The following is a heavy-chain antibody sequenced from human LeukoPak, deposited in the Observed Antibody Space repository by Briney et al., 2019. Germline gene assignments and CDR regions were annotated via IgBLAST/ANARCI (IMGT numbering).Heavy chain of an antibody. J-gene: IGHJ3*02. Sequence: GGSLRLSCAASGFTFSSYSMNWVRQAPGKGLEWVSSISSSSSYIYYADSVKGRFTISRDNAKNSLYLQMNSLRAEDTAVYYYARLGLTNDAFDIWGQGTMVTVSS. CDR1: GFTFSSYS. V-gene: IGHV3-21*01. D-gene: IGHD4/OR15-4a*01. CDR2: ISSSSSYI. CDR3: ARLGLTNDAFDI.